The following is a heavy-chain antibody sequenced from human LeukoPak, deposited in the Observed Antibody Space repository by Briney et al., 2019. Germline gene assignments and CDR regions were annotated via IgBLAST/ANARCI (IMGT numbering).Heavy chain of an antibody. J-gene: IGHJ6*02. Sequence: PGGSLRLSCVASGFPFSSYWMTWVRQAPGKGLEWVANIKQDGSKKSYVDSVKGRFTISRDNAKNSLYLQMNSLRAEDTAVYYCARGAPNYDFWSGYPYYYGMDVWGQGTTVTVSS. V-gene: IGHV3-7*01. CDR1: GFPFSSYW. D-gene: IGHD3-3*01. CDR3: ARGAPNYDFWSGYPYYYGMDV. CDR2: IKQDGSKK.